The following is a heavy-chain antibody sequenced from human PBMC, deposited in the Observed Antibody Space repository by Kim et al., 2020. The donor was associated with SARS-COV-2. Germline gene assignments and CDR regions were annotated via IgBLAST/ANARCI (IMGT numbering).Heavy chain of an antibody. CDR3: AKDTGSGYDATRWFGYFDY. D-gene: IGHD5-12*01. Sequence: GGSLRLSCAASGFTFGDYAMHWVRQAPGKGLEWVSGISWNSGSIGYADSVKGRFTISRDNAKNSLYLQMNSLRAEDTALYYCAKDTGSGYDATRWFGYFDYWGQGTLVTVSS. CDR1: GFTFGDYA. CDR2: ISWNSGSI. V-gene: IGHV3-9*01. J-gene: IGHJ4*02.